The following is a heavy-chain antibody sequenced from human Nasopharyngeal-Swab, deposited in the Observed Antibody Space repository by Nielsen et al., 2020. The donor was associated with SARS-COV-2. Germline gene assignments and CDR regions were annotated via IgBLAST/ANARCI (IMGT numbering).Heavy chain of an antibody. CDR1: GYTFTSYA. Sequence: ASVKVSCKASGYTFTSYAMHWVRQAPGQRLEWMGWINAGNGNTKYSQKFQGRVTITRDTSASTAYMELSSLSSEDTAVYYCARGDGDSSGWYTNGDYFDYWGQGTLVTVSS. D-gene: IGHD6-19*01. J-gene: IGHJ4*02. V-gene: IGHV1-3*01. CDR2: INAGNGNT. CDR3: ARGDGDSSGWYTNGDYFDY.